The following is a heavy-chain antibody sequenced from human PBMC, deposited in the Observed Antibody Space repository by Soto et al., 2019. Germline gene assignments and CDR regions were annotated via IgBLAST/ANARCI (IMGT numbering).Heavy chain of an antibody. CDR1: GGTFSRYA. D-gene: IGHD3-22*01. CDR2: IIPLFGEA. Sequence: ASVKVSCKASGGTFSRYAISWVRQAPGQGLEWMGGIIPLFGEASYAQKFQGRVTFSADESSSTGYMELRSLRSEDTAVYYCARDGTLYDSSGYYYVYWGQGTLVTVSS. V-gene: IGHV1-69*13. CDR3: ARDGTLYDSSGYYYVY. J-gene: IGHJ4*02.